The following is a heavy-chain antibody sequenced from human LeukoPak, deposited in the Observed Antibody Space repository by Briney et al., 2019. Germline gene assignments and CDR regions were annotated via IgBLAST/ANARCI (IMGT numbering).Heavy chain of an antibody. D-gene: IGHD4-23*01. CDR2: ITPIFGTA. J-gene: IGHJ4*02. Sequence: SVKVSCKASGGTFRSNAISWVRQAPGHGLEWMGGITPIFGTANYAQKFQGRVTITAVESMSTAYMELSSLRSEDTAVYYCARGWLAETTVVTPYNYWGQGTLVTVSS. CDR1: GGTFRSNA. V-gene: IGHV1-69*13. CDR3: ARGWLAETTVVTPYNY.